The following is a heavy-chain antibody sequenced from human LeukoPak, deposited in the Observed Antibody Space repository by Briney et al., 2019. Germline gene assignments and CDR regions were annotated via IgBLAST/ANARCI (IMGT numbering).Heavy chain of an antibody. D-gene: IGHD5-18*01. Sequence: GASVKVSCKASGYTFTSYGISWVRQAPGQGLEWVGWISAYNGNTNYAQKLQGGVTMTTDTSTSTAYMELRSLRSDDTAVYYCARDLYSRGDTAMSLDYWGQGTLVTVSS. CDR1: GYTFTSYG. CDR2: ISAYNGNT. CDR3: ARDLYSRGDTAMSLDY. V-gene: IGHV1-18*01. J-gene: IGHJ4*02.